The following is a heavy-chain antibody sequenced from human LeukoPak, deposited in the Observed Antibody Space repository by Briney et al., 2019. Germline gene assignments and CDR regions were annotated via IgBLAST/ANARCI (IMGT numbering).Heavy chain of an antibody. D-gene: IGHD6-19*01. CDR1: GFTFSSYA. Sequence: GGSLRLYCAASGFTFSSYAMSWVRQATGKGLEWVSGISGSGGSTYYADSVKGRFTISRDNSKNTLYLQMNSLRADDSAVYYCAKPKYSSGWYFDYWGQGTLVTVSS. CDR2: ISGSGGST. J-gene: IGHJ4*02. V-gene: IGHV3-23*01. CDR3: AKPKYSSGWYFDY.